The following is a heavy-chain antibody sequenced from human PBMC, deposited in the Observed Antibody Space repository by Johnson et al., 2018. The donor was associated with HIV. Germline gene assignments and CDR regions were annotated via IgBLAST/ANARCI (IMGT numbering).Heavy chain of an antibody. D-gene: IGHD6-13*01. CDR2: ISYDGSNK. CDR3: ALKQLVTMDDAFDI. V-gene: IGHV3-30*04. Sequence: QVQLVESGGGVVQPGRSLKLSCTVSGFTFSNYAMHWVRQAPGKGLEWVAVISYDGSNKYYADSVKGRFTISRDNSKNTLYLQMNSLRAEDTAVYYCALKQLVTMDDAFDIWGQGTMVTVSS. J-gene: IGHJ3*02. CDR1: GFTFSNYA.